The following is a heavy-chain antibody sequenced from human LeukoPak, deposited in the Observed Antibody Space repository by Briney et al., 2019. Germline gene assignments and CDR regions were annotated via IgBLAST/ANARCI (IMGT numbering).Heavy chain of an antibody. D-gene: IGHD6-19*01. CDR2: INPNSGGT. J-gene: IGHJ6*02. V-gene: IGHV1-2*02. CDR3: ARVRIAVAGINYYYGMDV. Sequence: ASVKVSCKASGYTFTGYYMHWVRQAPGQGLEWWGGINPNSGGTNYAQKFQGRVTMTRDTSISTAYMELSRLRSDDTAVYYCARVRIAVAGINYYYGMDVWGQGTTVTVSS. CDR1: GYTFTGYY.